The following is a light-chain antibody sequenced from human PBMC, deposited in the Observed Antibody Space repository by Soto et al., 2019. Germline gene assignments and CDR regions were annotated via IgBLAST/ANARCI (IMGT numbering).Light chain of an antibody. CDR3: QQYYSSPPYT. CDR1: QSVLYTSNNKNY. CDR2: CAS. V-gene: IGKV4-1*01. Sequence: DIVMTQSPDSLAVSLGERATINCKSSQSVLYTSNNKNYLAWYQQKPGQHPKLLIYCASTRESGVPDRFSGSGSGTDFTLPFNSLQAEDVAVYYCQQYYSSPPYTFGQGNKLEIK. J-gene: IGKJ2*01.